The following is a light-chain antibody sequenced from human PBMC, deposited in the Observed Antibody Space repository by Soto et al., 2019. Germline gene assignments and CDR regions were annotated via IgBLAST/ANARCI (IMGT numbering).Light chain of an antibody. CDR3: QHYNSYSQA. CDR1: QTISSW. J-gene: IGKJ1*01. V-gene: IGKV1-5*03. CDR2: KAS. Sequence: DIQMTQSPSTLSGSVGDRVTITCRASQTISSWLAWYQQKPGKAPKLLIYKASTLKSGVPSRFSGSGSGPEFTLTISSLQPDDFATYYCQHYNSYSQALGQGTKLDTK.